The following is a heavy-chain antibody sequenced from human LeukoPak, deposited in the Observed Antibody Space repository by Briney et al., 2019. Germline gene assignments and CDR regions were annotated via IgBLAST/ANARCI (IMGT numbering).Heavy chain of an antibody. J-gene: IGHJ6*02. CDR2: IWYDGSNK. CDR3: ARDVYSSSWYGYKYYYGMDV. V-gene: IGHV3-33*08. D-gene: IGHD6-13*01. CDR1: GFTFSSYG. Sequence: GGSLRLSCEASGFTFSSYGMHWVRQAPGKGLEWVAVIWYDGSNKYYADSVKGRFTISRDNSKNTPYLQMNSLRAEDTAVYYCARDVYSSSWYGYKYYYGMDVWGQGTTVTVSS.